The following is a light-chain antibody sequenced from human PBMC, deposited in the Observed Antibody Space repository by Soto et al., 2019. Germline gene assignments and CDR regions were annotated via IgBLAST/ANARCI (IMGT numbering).Light chain of an antibody. CDR3: QQYGSSPWT. CDR1: QSVSSYY. CDR2: GAS. J-gene: IGKJ1*01. V-gene: IGKV3-20*01. Sequence: EIVLTQSPGTLSLSPGERATLSCRASQSVSSYYLAWYQQKPGQAPRLVIHGASSRATGIPDRFSGSGSGTDFTLTISRLEPEDFAVYYCQQYGSSPWTVGQGTKVEIK.